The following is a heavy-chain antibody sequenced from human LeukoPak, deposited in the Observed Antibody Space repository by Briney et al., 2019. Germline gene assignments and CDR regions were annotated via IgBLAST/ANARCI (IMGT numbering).Heavy chain of an antibody. Sequence: GGSLRLSCAASGFTVSSNYMSWVRQAPGKGLEWVSVIYSGGSTYYADSVKGRYTISRDNSKNTLYLQMNSLRAEDTAVYYCARESGYSSGWYEGYFDYWGQGTLVTVSS. V-gene: IGHV3-53*01. CDR1: GFTVSSNY. D-gene: IGHD6-19*01. J-gene: IGHJ4*02. CDR2: IYSGGST. CDR3: ARESGYSSGWYEGYFDY.